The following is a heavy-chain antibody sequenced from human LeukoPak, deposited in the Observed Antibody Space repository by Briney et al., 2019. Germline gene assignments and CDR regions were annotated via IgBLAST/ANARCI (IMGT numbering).Heavy chain of an antibody. CDR2: ISYDGSNK. J-gene: IGHJ3*02. D-gene: IGHD1-14*01. Sequence: PGGSLRLSCAASGFTFSSYAMHWVRQAPGKGLEWVAVISYDGSNKYYADSVKGRFTISRDNSKNTLYLQMNSLRAEDTAVYYCARVALTGKLVAFDIWGQGTMVTVSS. CDR1: GFTFSSYA. CDR3: ARVALTGKLVAFDI. V-gene: IGHV3-30-3*01.